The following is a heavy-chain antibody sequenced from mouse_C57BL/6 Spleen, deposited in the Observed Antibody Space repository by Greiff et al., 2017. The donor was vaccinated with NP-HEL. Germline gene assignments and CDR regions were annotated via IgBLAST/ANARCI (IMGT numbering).Heavy chain of an antibody. CDR1: GFTFSDYY. CDR2: INYDGSST. J-gene: IGHJ3*01. V-gene: IGHV5-16*01. CDR3: ARSNWEGAWFAY. Sequence: EVQGVDSEGGLVQPGSSMKLSCTASGFTFSDYYMAWVRQVPEKGLEWVANINYDGSSTYYLDSLKSRFIISRDNAKNILYLQMSSLKSEDTATYYCARSNWEGAWFAYWGQGTLVTVSA. D-gene: IGHD4-1*01.